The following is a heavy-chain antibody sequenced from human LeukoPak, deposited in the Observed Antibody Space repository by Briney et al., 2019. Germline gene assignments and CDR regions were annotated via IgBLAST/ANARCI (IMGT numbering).Heavy chain of an antibody. CDR1: GGSFSGYY. D-gene: IGHD3-22*01. Sequence: SETLSLTCAVYGGSFSGYYWSWIRQPPGKGLEWIGEINHSGSTNYNPSLKSRVTMSVDTSKNQFSLKLSSVTAADTAVYYCARDLAYDSSGYVVDYWGQGTLVTVSS. V-gene: IGHV4-34*01. J-gene: IGHJ4*02. CDR2: INHSGST. CDR3: ARDLAYDSSGYVVDY.